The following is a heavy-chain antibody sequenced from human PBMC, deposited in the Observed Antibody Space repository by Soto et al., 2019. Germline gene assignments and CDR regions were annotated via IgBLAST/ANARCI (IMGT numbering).Heavy chain of an antibody. J-gene: IGHJ6*02. V-gene: IGHV3-23*01. CDR2: ISGSGGST. Sequence: GGSLRLSCAASGFTFSSYAMSWVRQAPGKGLEWVSAISGSGGSTYYADSVKGRFTISRDNSKNTLYLQMNSLRAEDTAVYYCAKDGIADFWSGYRGRYYYYGMDVWGQGTTVTVSS. CDR1: GFTFSSYA. D-gene: IGHD3-3*01. CDR3: AKDGIADFWSGYRGRYYYYGMDV.